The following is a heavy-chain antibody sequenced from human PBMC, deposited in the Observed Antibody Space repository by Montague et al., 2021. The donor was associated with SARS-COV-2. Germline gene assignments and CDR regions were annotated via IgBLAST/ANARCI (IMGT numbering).Heavy chain of an antibody. CDR1: GASITSTTYY. CDR2: IYYSGST. Sequence: SETLSLTCAVSGASITSTTYYWGWIRQPPGKGLEWIGSIYYSGSTYYNPSLKSRVTMSLDTSKNQFSLNLTSVTAADTAVYYCAREPPYSSNLASFDYWGQGALVSVSS. V-gene: IGHV4-39*07. J-gene: IGHJ4*02. D-gene: IGHD6-13*01. CDR3: AREPPYSSNLASFDY.